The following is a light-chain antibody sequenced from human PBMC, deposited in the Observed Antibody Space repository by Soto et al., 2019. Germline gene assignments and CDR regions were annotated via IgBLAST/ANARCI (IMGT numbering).Light chain of an antibody. CDR1: QSVSNNY. V-gene: IGKV3-20*01. CDR3: QQYSDLPMT. J-gene: IGKJ5*01. CDR2: AAF. Sequence: EIVLTQSPGTLSLSPGERATLSCRASQSVSNNYLAWYQQKPGHAPRLLIYAAFVRATGIPDRFSGSASGTDFTLTISRLEPEDFAVYFCQQYSDLPMTFGQGTRLEIK.